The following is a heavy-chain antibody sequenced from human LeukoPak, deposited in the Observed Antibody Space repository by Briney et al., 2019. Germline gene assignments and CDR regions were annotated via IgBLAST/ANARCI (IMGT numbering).Heavy chain of an antibody. V-gene: IGHV3-48*03. J-gene: IGHJ6*04. CDR3: AELGITMIGGV. CDR1: GFTFSSYE. Sequence: GGSLRLSCAASGFTFSSYEMNWVRPAPGKGLEWVSYISSSGSTIYYADSGKGRFTMSRDNAKNSLYLQMNSLRAEDTAVYYCAELGITMIGGVWGKGTTVTISS. CDR2: ISSSGSTI. D-gene: IGHD3-10*02.